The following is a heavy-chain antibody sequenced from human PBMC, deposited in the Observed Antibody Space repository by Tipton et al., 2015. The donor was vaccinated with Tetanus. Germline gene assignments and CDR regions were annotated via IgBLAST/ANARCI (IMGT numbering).Heavy chain of an antibody. CDR3: ARDPGIASAGLWFDP. V-gene: IGHV4-31*11. D-gene: IGHD6-13*01. J-gene: IGHJ5*02. CDR1: GGPITSDSHY. Sequence: TLSLTCAVSGGPITSDSHYWSWIRQPQGKGLEWIGNIYHSGSNYYNASLKSRLDISLDTSKNQFSLRLTSVTVADTAVYYCARDPGIASAGLWFDPWGQGTLVTVSS. CDR2: IYHSGSN.